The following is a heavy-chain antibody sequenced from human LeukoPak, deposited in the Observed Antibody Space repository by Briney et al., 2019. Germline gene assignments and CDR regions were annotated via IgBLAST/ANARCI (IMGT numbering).Heavy chain of an antibody. D-gene: IGHD1-26*01. J-gene: IGHJ4*02. Sequence: ASVKVSCKASGGTFSSYAISWVRQAPGQGLEWMGRIIPILGIANYAQKFQGRVTITADKSTSTAYMELSSLRSEDTAVYYCADDSGSYYSLNYWGQGTLVTVSS. CDR3: ADDSGSYYSLNY. V-gene: IGHV1-69*04. CDR2: IIPILGIA. CDR1: GGTFSSYA.